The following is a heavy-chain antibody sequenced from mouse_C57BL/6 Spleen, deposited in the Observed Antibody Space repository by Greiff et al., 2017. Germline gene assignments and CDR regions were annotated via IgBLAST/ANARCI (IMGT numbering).Heavy chain of an antibody. CDR2: IDPETGGT. D-gene: IGHD2-5*01. CDR3: TRYYSNYDWYFDV. Sequence: VQLQQSGAELVRPGASVTLSCKASGYTFTDYEMHWVKQTPVHGLEWIGAIDPETGGTAYNQKFKAKAILTADKSSSTAYMELRSLTSEDSAVYYCTRYYSNYDWYFDVWGTGTTVTVSS. V-gene: IGHV1-15*01. J-gene: IGHJ1*03. CDR1: GYTFTDYE.